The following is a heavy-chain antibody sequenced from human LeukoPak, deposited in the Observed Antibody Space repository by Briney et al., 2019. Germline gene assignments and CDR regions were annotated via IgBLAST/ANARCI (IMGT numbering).Heavy chain of an antibody. CDR2: ISDDGSNR. CDR1: GFTLTTFG. V-gene: IGHV3-30*18. Sequence: PGGSLRLSCTASGFTLTTFGMHWARQAPGKGLEWVAVISDDGSNRYYADSVKGRFTISRDNSKNTLYLQMNSLRAEDTAMYYCAKDADTATIIYWYFDLWGRGTLVTVSS. J-gene: IGHJ2*01. D-gene: IGHD5-18*01. CDR3: AKDADTATIIYWYFDL.